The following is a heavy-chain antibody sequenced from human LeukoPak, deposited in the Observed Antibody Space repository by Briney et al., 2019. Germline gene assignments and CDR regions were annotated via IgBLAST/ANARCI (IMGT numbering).Heavy chain of an antibody. V-gene: IGHV3-23*01. Sequence: GGPLRLSCAASGTTFSSFAMNWFRQAPEKGLNCLSLITNSGVTTHYADSAKGRFTISRDNSRNTLYLQLNSLSSDDPALYYCARARLYCSSGTCSEPPATFTGLDVWGQGTTVTVSS. D-gene: IGHD2-15*01. CDR1: GTTFSSFA. CDR3: ARARLYCSSGTCSEPPATFTGLDV. J-gene: IGHJ6*02. CDR2: ITNSGVTT.